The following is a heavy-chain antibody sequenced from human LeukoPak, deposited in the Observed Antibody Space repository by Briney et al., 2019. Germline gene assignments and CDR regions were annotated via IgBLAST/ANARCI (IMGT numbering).Heavy chain of an antibody. CDR2: ISYDGSNK. CDR3: AKDLTIFGVVGNYFDY. V-gene: IGHV3-30*18. CDR1: GFTFSSYG. D-gene: IGHD3-3*01. Sequence: PGRSLRLSCAASGFTFSSYGMHWVRQAPGKGLEWVAVISYDGSNKYYADSVKGRFTISRDNSKNTLYLQMNSLRAEDTAVYYCAKDLTIFGVVGNYFDYWGQGTLVTVSS. J-gene: IGHJ4*02.